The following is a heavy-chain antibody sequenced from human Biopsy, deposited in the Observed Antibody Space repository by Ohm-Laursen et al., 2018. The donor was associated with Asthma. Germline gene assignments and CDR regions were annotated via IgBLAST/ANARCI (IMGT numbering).Heavy chain of an antibody. CDR2: MYHSGSP. D-gene: IGHD3-22*01. V-gene: IGHV4-39*01. CDR3: VRHQYSSSWSTFDY. J-gene: IGHJ4*02. CDR1: GASITSSAYY. Sequence: GTLSLTCTVSGASITSSAYYWGWIRQPPGKGMEWIGSMYHSGSPYYHPSLKSRATISVDTSKNQLFLKMSSVTAADTAVYFCVRHQYSSSWSTFDYWGQGALVTVSS.